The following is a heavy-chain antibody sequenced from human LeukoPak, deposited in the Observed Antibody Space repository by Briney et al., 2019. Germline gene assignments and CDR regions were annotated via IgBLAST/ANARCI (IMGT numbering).Heavy chain of an antibody. J-gene: IGHJ4*02. CDR1: GGSISSSSCY. Sequence: SETLSLTCTVSGGSISSSSCYWGWIRQPPGKGLEWIGTIYYSGSTYYNPSLKSRVTISVDTSKNQFSLKLSSVTAADTSVYYCARRVSWGFDYWGQGTLVAVSS. V-gene: IGHV4-39*01. CDR2: IYYSGST. D-gene: IGHD2-15*01. CDR3: ARRVSWGFDY.